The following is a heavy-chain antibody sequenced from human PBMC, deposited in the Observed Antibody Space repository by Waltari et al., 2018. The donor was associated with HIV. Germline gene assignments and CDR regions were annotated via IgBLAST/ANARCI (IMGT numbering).Heavy chain of an antibody. CDR3: ATRGYDFWSGQSFYFDY. D-gene: IGHD3-3*01. CDR2: FDPEDGET. Sequence: QVQLVQSGAEVKKPGASVKVSCKVSGYALTELSMHWVRQAPGKGLEWMGGFDPEDGETIYAQKYQGRVTMTEDTSTDTAYMELSSLRSEDTAVYYCATRGYDFWSGQSFYFDYWGQGTLVTVSS. CDR1: GYALTELS. J-gene: IGHJ4*02. V-gene: IGHV1-24*01.